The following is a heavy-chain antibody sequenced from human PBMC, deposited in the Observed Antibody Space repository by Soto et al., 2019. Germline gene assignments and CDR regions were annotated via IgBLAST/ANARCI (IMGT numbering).Heavy chain of an antibody. CDR2: ISWNSGSI. J-gene: IGHJ3*02. CDR3: AKAVSPPHYGDAFDI. D-gene: IGHD4-17*01. CDR1: GFTFDDYA. Sequence: GGSLRLSCAASGFTFDDYAMHWVRQAPGKGLEWVSGISWNSGSIGYADSVKGRFTISRDNAKNSLYLQMNSLRAEDTALYYCAKAVSPPHYGDAFDIWGQGTMVTVSS. V-gene: IGHV3-9*01.